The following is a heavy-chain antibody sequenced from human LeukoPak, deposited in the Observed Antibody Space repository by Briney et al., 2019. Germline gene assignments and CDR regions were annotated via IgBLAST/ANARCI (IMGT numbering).Heavy chain of an antibody. Sequence: SETLSLTCAVYGGSFSGYYWSWIRQPPGKGLEWIGEINHSGSTNYNPSLKSRVTTSVDTSKNQFSLKLSSVTAADTAVYYCARGRYSYGLPFDYWGQGTLVTVSS. CDR2: INHSGST. CDR1: GGSFSGYY. D-gene: IGHD5-18*01. J-gene: IGHJ4*02. V-gene: IGHV4-34*01. CDR3: ARGRYSYGLPFDY.